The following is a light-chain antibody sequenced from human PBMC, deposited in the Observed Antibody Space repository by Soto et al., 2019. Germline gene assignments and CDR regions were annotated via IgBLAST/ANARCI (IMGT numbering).Light chain of an antibody. Sequence: DIQLIQSPSFLSASVGDRVTITCRASQGISSYLAWYQQRPGEPPELLIYGASNLRPGVASRFSGSGSGTEFTLTISSLQPEDFATYFCQQLNSFPPSFTFGPGTTVDIK. V-gene: IGKV1-9*01. J-gene: IGKJ3*01. CDR3: QQLNSFPPSFT. CDR2: GAS. CDR1: QGISSY.